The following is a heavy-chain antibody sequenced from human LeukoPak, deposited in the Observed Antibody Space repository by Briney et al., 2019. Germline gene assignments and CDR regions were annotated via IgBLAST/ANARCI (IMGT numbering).Heavy chain of an antibody. Sequence: ASVKVSCKASGYTFADHYIHWVRQAPGQGLEWMGWINCDSGGTNYAQEFQGRVTMTRDTSISTAYMELSRLTPYDTAVYYCARVVTDIKNYYHYYYMDVWGKGTTVTVSS. J-gene: IGHJ6*03. CDR3: ARVVTDIKNYYHYYYMDV. CDR2: INCDSGGT. D-gene: IGHD4-23*01. V-gene: IGHV1-2*02. CDR1: GYTFADHY.